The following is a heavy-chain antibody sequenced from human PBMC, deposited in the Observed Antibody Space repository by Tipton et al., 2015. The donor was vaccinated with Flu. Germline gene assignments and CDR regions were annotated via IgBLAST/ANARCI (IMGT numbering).Heavy chain of an antibody. Sequence: SLRLSCAASGFTFRSYGMHWVRQAPGKGLEWVAFIPYDGGNKHYADSVKGRFTISRDNSKNTVNLQMNSLRVEDTAVYYCARDPWGAHSSGAFFDYWGQGTLVTVSS. J-gene: IGHJ4*02. CDR3: ARDPWGAHSSGAFFDY. CDR2: IPYDGGNK. V-gene: IGHV3-30*02. D-gene: IGHD3-22*01. CDR1: GFTFRSYG.